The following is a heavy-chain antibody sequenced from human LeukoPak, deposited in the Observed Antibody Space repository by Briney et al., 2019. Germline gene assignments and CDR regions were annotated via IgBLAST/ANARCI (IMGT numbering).Heavy chain of an antibody. V-gene: IGHV3-64*04. Sequence: GGSLRLSCSASGFTFSSYVMHWVRQAPGKGLEYVSVISSNGGSTGYADSVKGRFTISRDNSKKTLFLQLNSLRAEDTAIYYCAKDARRTDGWYYFDHWGQGALVTVSS. CDR1: GFTFSSYV. CDR2: ISSNGGST. D-gene: IGHD6-19*01. CDR3: AKDARRTDGWYYFDH. J-gene: IGHJ4*02.